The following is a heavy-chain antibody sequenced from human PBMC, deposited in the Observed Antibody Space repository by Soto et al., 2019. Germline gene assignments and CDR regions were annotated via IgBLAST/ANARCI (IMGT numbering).Heavy chain of an antibody. CDR2: IYYSGST. V-gene: IGHV4-59*01. CDR3: ASFGDYDYYGMDV. Sequence: PSETLSLTCTVSGGSISSYYWSWIRQPPGKGLEWIGYIYYSGSTNYNPSLKSRVTIPVDTSKNQFSLKLSSVTAADTAVYYCASFGDYDYYGMDVWGQGTTVTVSS. J-gene: IGHJ6*02. CDR1: GGSISSYY. D-gene: IGHD3-10*01.